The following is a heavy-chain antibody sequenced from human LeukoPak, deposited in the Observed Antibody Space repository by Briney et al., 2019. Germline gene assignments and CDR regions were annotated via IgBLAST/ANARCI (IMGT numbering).Heavy chain of an antibody. CDR3: ARGRDSGSGSLTLDY. Sequence: SETLSLTCAVYGEFFSGYYWRWIRQPPGKGLEWIGEINQSGRTNYKPSLKSRVTISADTSKNQFSLKLSSVTAADTAVYYCARGRDSGSGSLTLDYWGQGTLVTVSS. D-gene: IGHD3-10*01. J-gene: IGHJ4*02. CDR1: GEFFSGYY. V-gene: IGHV4-34*01. CDR2: INQSGRT.